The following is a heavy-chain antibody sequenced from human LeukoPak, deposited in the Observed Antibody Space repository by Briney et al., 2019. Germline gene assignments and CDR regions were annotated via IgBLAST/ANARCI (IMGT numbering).Heavy chain of an antibody. V-gene: IGHV5-51*01. CDR3: ARPALYCSSTVCPPYMDV. D-gene: IGHD2-2*01. CDR1: GYTFTGDW. CDR2: IYPGDSDT. Sequence: GESLKISCKASGYTFTGDWIGWVRQMPGKGLEWMGIIYPGDSDTKYNAPFQGQVTISADKSISTAYLQWGSLKASDTATYYCARPALYCSSTVCPPYMDVWGRGTTVTVSS. J-gene: IGHJ6*03.